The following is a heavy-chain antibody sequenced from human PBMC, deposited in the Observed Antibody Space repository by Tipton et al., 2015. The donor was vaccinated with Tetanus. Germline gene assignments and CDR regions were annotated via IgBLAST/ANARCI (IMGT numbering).Heavy chain of an antibody. V-gene: IGHV3-33*01. CDR2: SWYDGTDK. D-gene: IGHD2-15*01. CDR1: GFIFSSYG. CDR3: VREADCSGGSCFSGDFDT. Sequence: CAASGFIFSSYGIHWVRQAPGKGLEWLAVSWYDGTDKYYADSVKGRFTISRDNSKNTLYLQMNSLRAEDTALYYCVREADCSGGSCFSGDFDTWGQGTQVTVSS. J-gene: IGHJ4*02.